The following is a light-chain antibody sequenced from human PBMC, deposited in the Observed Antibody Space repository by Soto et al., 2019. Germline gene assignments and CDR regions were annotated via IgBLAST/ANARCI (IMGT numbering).Light chain of an antibody. CDR1: NIGSKS. CDR3: QVWDSSSDHPFYV. Sequence: SYELTQPPSVSVAPGKTARITCGGNNIGSKSVHWYQQKPGRAPVLVIYYDSDRPSGIPERFSGSNSGNTATLTISRVEAGDEADYYCQVWDSSSDHPFYVFGTGTKLTVL. V-gene: IGLV3-21*04. CDR2: YDS. J-gene: IGLJ1*01.